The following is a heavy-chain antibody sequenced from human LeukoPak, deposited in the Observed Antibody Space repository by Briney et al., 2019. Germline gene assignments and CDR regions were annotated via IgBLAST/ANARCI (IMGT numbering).Heavy chain of an antibody. J-gene: IGHJ6*04. V-gene: IGHV3-64*01. D-gene: IGHD3-9*01. CDR2: ISSNGGST. Sequence: GGSLRLSCAASGFTFSSYAMHWVRQAPGKGLEYVSAISSNGGSTYYANSVKGRFTISRDNSKNTLYLQMGSLRAEDMAVYYCARDRIRKNYDILTGPVDVWGKGTTVTVSS. CDR1: GFTFSSYA. CDR3: ARDRIRKNYDILTGPVDV.